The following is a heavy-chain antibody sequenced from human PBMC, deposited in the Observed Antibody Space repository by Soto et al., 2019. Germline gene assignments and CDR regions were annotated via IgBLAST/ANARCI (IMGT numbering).Heavy chain of an antibody. J-gene: IGHJ5*02. CDR1: GFTFSSYG. D-gene: IGHD4-17*01. CDR3: AKDLLLNTVTPTGS. CDR2: ISYDGNNK. Sequence: QVQLVESGGGVVQPGRSLRLSCAASGFTFSSYGMHWVRQAPGKGLEWVAVISYDGNNKYYADSVKGRFTISRDNFKNTLYLQVSSLRAEDTAVYYCAKDLLLNTVTPTGSWGQGTLVTVSS. V-gene: IGHV3-30*18.